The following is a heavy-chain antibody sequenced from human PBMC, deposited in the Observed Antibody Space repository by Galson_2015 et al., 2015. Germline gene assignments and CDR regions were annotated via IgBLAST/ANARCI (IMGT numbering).Heavy chain of an antibody. J-gene: IGHJ6*03. CDR3: ARVGKTSTAMVEDYYYYYMDV. CDR1: GGSISSYY. Sequence: ETLSLTCTVSGGSISSYYWSWIRQPPGKGLEWIGYIYYSGSTNYNPSLKSRVTISVDTSKNQFSLKLSSVTAADTAVYYCARVGKTSTAMVEDYYYYYMDVWGKGTTVTVSS. CDR2: IYYSGST. V-gene: IGHV4-59*01. D-gene: IGHD5-18*01.